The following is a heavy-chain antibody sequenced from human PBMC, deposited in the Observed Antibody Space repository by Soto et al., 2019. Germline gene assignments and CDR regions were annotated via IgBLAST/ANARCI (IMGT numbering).Heavy chain of an antibody. J-gene: IGHJ4*02. Sequence: GGSLRLSCAASGFTVDDYAMHWVRQAPGKGLEWVSGISWNSETIDYADSVKGRFTISRDNAKSSLFPQMNSLRPDDTALYYCAKDMKWGGMTTIHYFDSWGQGTLVTVSS. CDR2: ISWNSETI. D-gene: IGHD4-17*01. CDR1: GFTVDDYA. CDR3: AKDMKWGGMTTIHYFDS. V-gene: IGHV3-9*01.